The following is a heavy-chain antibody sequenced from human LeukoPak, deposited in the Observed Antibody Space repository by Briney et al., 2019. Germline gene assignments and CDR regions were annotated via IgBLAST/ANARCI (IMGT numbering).Heavy chain of an antibody. V-gene: IGHV3-7*02. CDR2: IKQDGSEK. Sequence: GGSLRLSCAASGLTFGSSWMSWVRQAPGKGLEWVANIKQDGSEKYYVDSVKGRFTISRDNAKNSLFLQMNSLRADDTAVYHCMMSLTAHYYYGLDVWGQGTTVTVSS. CDR3: MMSLTAHYYYGLDV. CDR1: GLTFGSSW. J-gene: IGHJ6*02. D-gene: IGHD2-21*02.